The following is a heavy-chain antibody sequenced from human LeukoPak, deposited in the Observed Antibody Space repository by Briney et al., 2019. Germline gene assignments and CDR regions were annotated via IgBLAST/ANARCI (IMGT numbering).Heavy chain of an antibody. D-gene: IGHD3-3*01. Sequence: PGGSLRLSCAASGFTVSSNYMSWVRQAPGKGLEWVSVIYSGGSTYYADSVKGGFTISRDNSKNTLYLQMNSLRAEDTAVYYCAAPPGGYYDFWSGYYEWGQGTLVTVSS. CDR3: AAPPGGYYDFWSGYYE. J-gene: IGHJ4*02. CDR2: IYSGGST. V-gene: IGHV3-66*01. CDR1: GFTVSSNY.